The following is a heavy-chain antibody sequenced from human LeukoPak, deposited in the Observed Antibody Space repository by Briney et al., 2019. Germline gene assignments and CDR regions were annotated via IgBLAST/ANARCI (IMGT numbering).Heavy chain of an antibody. Sequence: SETLSLTCAVYGGSFSGYHWSWIRQPPGKGLEWIGEINHSGSTNYNPSLKSRVTISVDTSKNQFSLKLSSVTAADTAVYYCARSPRPLGYCSSTSCYRGYYFDYWGQGTLVTVSS. CDR3: ARSPRPLGYCSSTSCYRGYYFDY. CDR1: GGSFSGYH. V-gene: IGHV4-34*01. CDR2: INHSGST. J-gene: IGHJ4*02. D-gene: IGHD2-2*01.